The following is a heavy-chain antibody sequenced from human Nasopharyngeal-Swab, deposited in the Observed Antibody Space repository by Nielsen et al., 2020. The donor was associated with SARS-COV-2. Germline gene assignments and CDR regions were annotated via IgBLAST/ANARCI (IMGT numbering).Heavy chain of an antibody. V-gene: IGHV1-2*04. CDR3: ARDGRLTSSYYKNYYMDV. Sequence: ASVKVSCKASGYSFTANYIQWVRQVPGQGLEWMGWINPNSGATNYAQKFQGWVTLTRDASFRTAYMDLSRLKSDDTAVYYCARDGRLTSSYYKNYYMDVWGKGTTVTVSS. CDR2: INPNSGAT. D-gene: IGHD3-22*01. CDR1: GYSFTANY. J-gene: IGHJ6*03.